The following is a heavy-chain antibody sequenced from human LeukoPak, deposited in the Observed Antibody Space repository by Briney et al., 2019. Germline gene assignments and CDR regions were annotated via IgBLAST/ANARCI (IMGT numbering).Heavy chain of an antibody. V-gene: IGHV3-48*03. J-gene: IGHJ6*02. Sequence: PGGSLRLSCAASGFTFSSYEMNWVRQAPGKGLEWVSYVSSSGSTISYADSVKGRFTISRDNAKNSLYLQMNSLRAEDTAVYYCARDGTTVTTNYHYGMDVWGQGSTVTVSS. CDR2: VSSSGSTI. D-gene: IGHD4-17*01. CDR3: ARDGTTVTTNYHYGMDV. CDR1: GFTFSSYE.